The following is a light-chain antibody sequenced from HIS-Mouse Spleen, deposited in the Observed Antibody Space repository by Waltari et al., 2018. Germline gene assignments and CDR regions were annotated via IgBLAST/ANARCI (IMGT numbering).Light chain of an antibody. V-gene: IGLV3-10*01. CDR3: YSTDSSGNHRV. J-gene: IGLJ2*01. CDR1: ALPKKY. Sequence: SYELTQPPSVSVSPGQTARITCSGDALPKKYAYWYQQKSGQAPVLDIYEDSKRPSWIPEGCSGSSSGTMATLTISGAQVEDEADYYCYSTDSSGNHRVFGGGTKLTVL. CDR2: EDS.